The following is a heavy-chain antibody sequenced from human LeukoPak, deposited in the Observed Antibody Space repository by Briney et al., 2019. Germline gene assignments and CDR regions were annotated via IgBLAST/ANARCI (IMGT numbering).Heavy chain of an antibody. J-gene: IGHJ4*02. CDR3: ARDYSWNSLDY. V-gene: IGHV3-7*01. CDR2: IKQDGSET. CDR1: GFNFGSYY. Sequence: GGSLRLSCAASGFNFGSYYMSWVRHAPGKVLEWVGNIKQDGSETSYVDSVKSRFTISRDNAKNSLYLQMNSLRDDDAAVYYCARDYSWNSLDYWGQGTLVTVFS. D-gene: IGHD1-1*01.